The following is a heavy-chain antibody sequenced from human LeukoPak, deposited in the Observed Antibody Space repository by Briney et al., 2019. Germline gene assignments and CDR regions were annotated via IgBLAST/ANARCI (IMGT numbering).Heavy chain of an antibody. Sequence: QPGASLRLSCAAPGFTFSSYAMSWVRQAPGKGLEWVSAISGSGGSTYYADSVKGRFTISRDNSKNTLYLQMNSLRAEDTAVYYCAKDLKLLNYYFDYWGQGTLVTVSS. CDR1: GFTFSSYA. CDR3: AKDLKLLNYYFDY. CDR2: ISGSGGST. D-gene: IGHD1-7*01. J-gene: IGHJ4*02. V-gene: IGHV3-23*01.